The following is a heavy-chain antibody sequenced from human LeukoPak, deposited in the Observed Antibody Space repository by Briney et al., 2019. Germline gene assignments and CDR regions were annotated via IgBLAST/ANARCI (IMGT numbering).Heavy chain of an antibody. J-gene: IGHJ4*02. CDR1: GYTFTNYW. D-gene: IGHD2-15*01. CDR2: IYPGDSDT. Sequence: GESLKISCKGSGYTFTNYWIGWVRQMPGKGLEWMGTIYPGDSDTRYSPSFQGQVTISADKSISTAYLQWSSLKASDTAMYYCARHDACSGGSCYSGSIDYWGQGTLVTVSS. CDR3: ARHDACSGGSCYSGSIDY. V-gene: IGHV5-51*01.